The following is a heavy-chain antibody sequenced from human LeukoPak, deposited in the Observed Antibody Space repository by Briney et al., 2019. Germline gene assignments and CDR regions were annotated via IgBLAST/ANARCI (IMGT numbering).Heavy chain of an antibody. D-gene: IGHD5-24*01. Sequence: GGSLRLSCAASGFTFDDYGLSWVRHAPGEGLEWVSGINWNGDSTDYADSEKGRFTISSDNANNFLYLQMTILTAEDTALYYCAREANGYNWGQGALVTVSS. V-gene: IGHV3-20*04. CDR1: GFTFDDYG. CDR3: AREANGYN. J-gene: IGHJ4*02. CDR2: INWNGDST.